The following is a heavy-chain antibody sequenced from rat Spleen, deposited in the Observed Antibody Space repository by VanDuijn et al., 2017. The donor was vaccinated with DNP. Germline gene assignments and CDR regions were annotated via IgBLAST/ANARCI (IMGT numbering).Heavy chain of an antibody. J-gene: IGHJ2*01. CDR3: ATKTYYYDGSYYAYYFDY. CDR2: ISPSGGST. CDR1: GFTFSNYD. Sequence: EVQLVESGGGLVQPGRSLKLSCAASGFTFSNYDMAWVRQAPTKGLEWVASISPSGGSTYYRDSVKGRFTISKDNAKSTLYLQMDSLRSEDTATYCRATKTYYYDGSYYAYYFDYCGQGVMVTVSS. D-gene: IGHD1-12*02. V-gene: IGHV5-19*01.